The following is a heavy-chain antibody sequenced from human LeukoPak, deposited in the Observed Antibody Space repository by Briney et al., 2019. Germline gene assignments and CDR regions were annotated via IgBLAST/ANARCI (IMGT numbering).Heavy chain of an antibody. V-gene: IGHV1-69*04. D-gene: IGHD3-16*02. CDR2: IIPILGIA. J-gene: IGHJ4*02. CDR1: GGTFSSYA. Sequence: SVKVSCKASGGTFSSYAISWVRQAPGQGLEWMGRIIPILGIANYAQKFQGRATITADKSTSTAYMELSSLRSEDTAVYYCARESYVWGSYRYSYFDYWGQGTLVTVSS. CDR3: ARESYVWGSYRYSYFDY.